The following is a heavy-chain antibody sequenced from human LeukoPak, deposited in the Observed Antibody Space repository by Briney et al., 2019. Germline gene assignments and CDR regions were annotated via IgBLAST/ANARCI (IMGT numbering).Heavy chain of an antibody. CDR3: ARHAKNYDYVWGRYWYFDL. J-gene: IGHJ2*01. D-gene: IGHD3-16*01. CDR1: GYSISSGYY. V-gene: IGHV4-38-2*02. Sequence: SETLSLTCTVSGYSISSGYYWGWIRQPPGKGLEWIGSIHHSGSTYYNPSLKSRVTISVDTSKNQFSLKLSSVTAADTAVYYCARHAKNYDYVWGRYWYFDLWGRGTLVTVSS. CDR2: IHHSGST.